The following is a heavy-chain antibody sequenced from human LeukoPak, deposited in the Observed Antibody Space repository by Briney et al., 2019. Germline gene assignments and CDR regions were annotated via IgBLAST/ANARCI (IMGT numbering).Heavy chain of an antibody. J-gene: IGHJ4*02. CDR3: AAGSDY. Sequence: SETLSLTCTVSGYSISSGYYWGWIRQPPGKGLEWIGSIYHSGSTYYNPSLKSRVTISVDTSKNQFSLKLSSVTAADTAVYYCAAGSDYWGQGTLVTVPS. CDR2: IYHSGST. CDR1: GYSISSGYY. D-gene: IGHD6-13*01. V-gene: IGHV4-38-2*02.